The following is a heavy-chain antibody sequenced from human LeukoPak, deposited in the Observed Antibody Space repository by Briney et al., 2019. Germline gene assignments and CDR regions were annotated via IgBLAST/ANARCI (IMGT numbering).Heavy chain of an antibody. Sequence: GRSLRLSCAASGFTFSSYAMSWVRQAPEKGLEWVSAISGSGGSTYYADSVKGRFTISRDNSKNTLYLQMNSLRAEDTAVYYCAKDPVDTVDYYFDYWGQGTLVTVSS. CDR3: AKDPVDTVDYYFDY. V-gene: IGHV3-23*01. J-gene: IGHJ4*02. D-gene: IGHD5-18*01. CDR2: ISGSGGST. CDR1: GFTFSSYA.